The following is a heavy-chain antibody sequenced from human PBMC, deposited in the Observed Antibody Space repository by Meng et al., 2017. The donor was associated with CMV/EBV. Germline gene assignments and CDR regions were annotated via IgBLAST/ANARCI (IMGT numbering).Heavy chain of an antibody. CDR2: IIPIFGTP. CDR3: ASPITIGYYYYGMDV. Sequence: SVKVSCKASVGTFSSYAISWVRQAPGQGLEWMGGIIPIFGTPNYAQKFQGRVTITTDESTSTAYMELSRLRSKDTAVYYCASPITIGYYYYGMDVWGQGTTVTVSS. J-gene: IGHJ6*02. CDR1: VGTFSSYA. V-gene: IGHV1-69*05. D-gene: IGHD3-3*01.